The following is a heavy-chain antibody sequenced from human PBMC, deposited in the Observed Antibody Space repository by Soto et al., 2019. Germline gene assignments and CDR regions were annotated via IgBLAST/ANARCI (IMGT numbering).Heavy chain of an antibody. J-gene: IGHJ4*02. V-gene: IGHV3-49*03. CDR2: LRSKGYGGTT. CDR1: GFTFGDYA. CDR3: TRDSGCGGDCYENYFDY. Sequence: PGGSLRLSCTASGFTFGDYAVSWFRQAPGKGLEWVGFLRSKGYGGTTEHAASVKGRFTISRDDSKSIAYLQMNSLKTEDTAVYYCTRDSGCGGDCYENYFDYWGQGTPVTVSS. D-gene: IGHD2-21*02.